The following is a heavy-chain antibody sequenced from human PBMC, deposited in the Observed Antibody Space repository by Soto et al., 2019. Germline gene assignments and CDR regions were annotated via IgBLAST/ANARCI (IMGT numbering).Heavy chain of an antibody. Sequence: SETLSLTCTVSGGPISSYYWSWIRQPPGKGLEWIGYIYYSGSTNYNPSLKSRVTISVDTSKNQFSLKLSSVTAADTAVYYCARGRSYFVRTGYYFDYWGQGTLVTVSS. J-gene: IGHJ4*02. V-gene: IGHV4-59*01. CDR3: ARGRSYFVRTGYYFDY. D-gene: IGHD1-26*01. CDR1: GGPISSYY. CDR2: IYYSGST.